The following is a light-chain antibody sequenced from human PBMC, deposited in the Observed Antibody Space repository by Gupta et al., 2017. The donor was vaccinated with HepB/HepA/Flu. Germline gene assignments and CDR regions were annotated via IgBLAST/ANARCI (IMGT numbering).Light chain of an antibody. CDR3: QQYNSLPRT. CDR2: GAS. CDR1: QSVSSNY. Sequence: EIVLTQSPGTLSLSPGERATLSCRASQSVSSNYLAWYQQKPGQAPRLLIYGASSRATGIPDRFSGSGSGTDFTLTINRLEPEDFAFYYCQQYNSLPRTFGQGTKVEIK. J-gene: IGKJ1*01. V-gene: IGKV3-20*01.